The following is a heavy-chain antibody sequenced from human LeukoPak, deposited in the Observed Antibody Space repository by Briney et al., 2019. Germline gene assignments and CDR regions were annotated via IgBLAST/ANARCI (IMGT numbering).Heavy chain of an antibody. J-gene: IGHJ4*02. CDR3: ARDYYDSSGYLRKIDY. Sequence: GGSLRLSCAASGFTFSSYVMHWVRQAPGKGLEWVSSISSSSSYIYYADSVKGRFTISRDNAKNSLYLQMNSLRAEDTAVYYCARDYYDSSGYLRKIDYWGQGTLVTVSS. V-gene: IGHV3-21*01. D-gene: IGHD3-22*01. CDR2: ISSSSSYI. CDR1: GFTFSSYV.